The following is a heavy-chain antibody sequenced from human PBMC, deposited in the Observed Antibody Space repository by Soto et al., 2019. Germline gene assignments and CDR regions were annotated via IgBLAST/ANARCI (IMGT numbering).Heavy chain of an antibody. J-gene: IGHJ3*02. V-gene: IGHV1-46*01. D-gene: IGHD3-22*01. CDR3: ARDLNYYDSSGYDAFDI. CDR1: GYTSTSYY. Sequence: ASVKVSCKASGYTSTSYYMHWVRQAPGQGLEWMGIINPSGGSTSYAQKFQGRVTMTRDTSTSTVYMELSSLRSEDTAVYYGARDLNYYDSSGYDAFDIWGQGTMVTVSS. CDR2: INPSGGST.